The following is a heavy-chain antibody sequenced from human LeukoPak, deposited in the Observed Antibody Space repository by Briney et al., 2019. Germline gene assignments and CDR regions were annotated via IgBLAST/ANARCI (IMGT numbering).Heavy chain of an antibody. Sequence: GGSLRLSCAASGFTFSSYWMHWVRQAPGKGLVWVSRINSDGSSTGYADSVKGRFTISRDNAKSTLYLQMNSLRAEDTAVYYCARFYCGGDCSPGPWGQGTLVTVSS. D-gene: IGHD2-21*02. CDR2: INSDGSST. CDR3: ARFYCGGDCSPGP. V-gene: IGHV3-74*01. CDR1: GFTFSSYW. J-gene: IGHJ5*02.